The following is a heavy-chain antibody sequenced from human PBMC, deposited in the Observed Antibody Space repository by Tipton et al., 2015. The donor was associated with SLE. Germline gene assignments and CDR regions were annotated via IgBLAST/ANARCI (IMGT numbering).Heavy chain of an antibody. CDR2: IYYSGST. Sequence: TLSLTCTVSGGSISSHYWSWIRQPPGKGLEWIGYIYYSGSTNYNPSLKSRVTISVDTSKNQFSLKLSSVTAADTAVYYCARDLSIGYTYGDAFDIWGQGTMVTVSS. CDR1: GGSISSHY. V-gene: IGHV4-59*11. J-gene: IGHJ3*02. D-gene: IGHD5-18*01. CDR3: ARDLSIGYTYGDAFDI.